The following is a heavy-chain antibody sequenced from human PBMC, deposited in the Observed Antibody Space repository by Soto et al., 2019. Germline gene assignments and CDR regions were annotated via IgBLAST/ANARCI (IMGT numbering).Heavy chain of an antibody. CDR1: GGSIDSGAFS. D-gene: IGHD6-19*01. CDR3: ARIHWAQSSLDY. Sequence: ASETLSLTCAVSGGSIDSGAFSLSWIRQPPGKGLEWIGYVTHSGTAYSIPSLNGRLTLSVDSSQTQFSLKLTSVTAADSAFYYCARIHWAQSSLDYWGQGTLVTVSS. J-gene: IGHJ4*02. V-gene: IGHV4-30-2*01. CDR2: VTHSGTA.